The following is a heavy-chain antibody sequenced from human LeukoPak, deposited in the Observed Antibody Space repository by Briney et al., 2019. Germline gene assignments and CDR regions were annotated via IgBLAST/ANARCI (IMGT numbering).Heavy chain of an antibody. V-gene: IGHV1-8*01. J-gene: IGHJ4*02. Sequence: ASVKVSCKASGYTFTSHDINWVRQATGQGLEWMGWMNPNSGNAGYGQKFQGRVTMTRNTSISTAYMELSSLRSEDTAVYYCARDLRRAAAGTVVDYWGQGTLVTVSS. CDR1: GYTFTSHD. D-gene: IGHD6-13*01. CDR3: ARDLRRAAAGTVVDY. CDR2: MNPNSGNA.